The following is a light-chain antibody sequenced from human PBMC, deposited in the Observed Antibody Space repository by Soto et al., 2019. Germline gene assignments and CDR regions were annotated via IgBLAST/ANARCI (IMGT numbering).Light chain of an antibody. V-gene: IGKV3-11*01. CDR2: DAS. Sequence: EIVLTQSPATLSLSPGERATLSCRASQRVSSYLAWYQQKPGQAPRLLIDDASNRATGIPARFSGSGSGTDFTLTLSSLVPEDFAVYYCQQRSNWPPLTFGGGTKVDI. J-gene: IGKJ4*01. CDR1: QRVSSY. CDR3: QQRSNWPPLT.